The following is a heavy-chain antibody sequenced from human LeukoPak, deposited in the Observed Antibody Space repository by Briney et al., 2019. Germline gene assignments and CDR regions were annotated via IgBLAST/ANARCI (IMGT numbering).Heavy chain of an antibody. CDR1: GSSFTGYY. V-gene: IGHV1-2*02. D-gene: IGHD5-12*01. Sequence: GASVKVSCKASGSSFTGYYMNWVRQAPGQGLEWMGWINPKSGGTNYAQKFQGRVTMTRDTPISTAYMELSTLRSDDTAVYYCARGGSAYIDSDTTCLDPWGQGTLVTVAS. CDR2: INPKSGGT. CDR3: ARGGSAYIDSDTTCLDP. J-gene: IGHJ5*02.